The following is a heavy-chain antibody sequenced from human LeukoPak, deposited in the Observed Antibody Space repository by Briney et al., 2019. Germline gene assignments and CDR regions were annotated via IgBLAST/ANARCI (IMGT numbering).Heavy chain of an antibody. J-gene: IGHJ4*02. CDR2: IYHSGST. Sequence: SETLSLTCAVSGGSISSGGYSWSWIRQPPGKGLEWIGYIYHSGSTYYNPSLKSRVAISVDRSKNQFSLKLSSVTAADTAVYYCASSFSLATGFDYWGQGTLVTVSS. CDR1: GGSISSGGYS. V-gene: IGHV4-30-2*01. CDR3: ASSFSLATGFDY. D-gene: IGHD2/OR15-2a*01.